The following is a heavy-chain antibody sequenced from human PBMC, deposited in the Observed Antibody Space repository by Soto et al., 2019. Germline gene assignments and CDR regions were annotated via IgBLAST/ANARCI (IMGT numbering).Heavy chain of an antibody. CDR1: GFTFSSYA. Sequence: VGSLRLSCAASGFTFSSYAMHWVRQAPGKGLEWVAVISYDGSNKYYADSVKGRFTISRDNSKNTLYLQMNSLRAEDTAVYYCARARPNYYDSRRNAFDIWGQGTMVTVSS. CDR3: ARARPNYYDSRRNAFDI. CDR2: ISYDGSNK. V-gene: IGHV3-30-3*01. J-gene: IGHJ3*02. D-gene: IGHD3-22*01.